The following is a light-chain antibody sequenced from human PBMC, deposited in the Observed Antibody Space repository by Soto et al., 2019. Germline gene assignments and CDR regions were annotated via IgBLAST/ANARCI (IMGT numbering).Light chain of an antibody. J-gene: IGKJ4*01. V-gene: IGKV1-27*01. CDR2: AAS. CDR3: QKYDDAPLT. Sequence: DSQMTQSPSSLSASVGDRVTINCRASQGINNFLAWYQQKPGKVPKLLIYAASTLQSGVPSRFSGSGSGTDFSLTISSLQPEDVATYYCQKYDDAPLTFGGGTKVEIK. CDR1: QGINNF.